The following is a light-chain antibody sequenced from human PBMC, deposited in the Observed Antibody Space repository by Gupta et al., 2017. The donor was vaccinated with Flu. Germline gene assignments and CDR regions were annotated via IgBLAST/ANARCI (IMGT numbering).Light chain of an antibody. V-gene: IGLV6-57*01. Sequence: VQWYQQRPRSSPTTVIYEEKRRPSEVPDRFSAAIDTATNSATLIISGLKAEDEADYFCQYYDSVNRGVVFGGGTKLTVL. CDR2: EEK. J-gene: IGLJ2*01. CDR3: QYYDSVNRGVV.